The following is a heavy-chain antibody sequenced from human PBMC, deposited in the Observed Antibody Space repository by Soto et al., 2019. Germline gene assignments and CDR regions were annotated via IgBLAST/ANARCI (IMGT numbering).Heavy chain of an antibody. V-gene: IGHV3-11*01. CDR1: GFTFSDYY. CDR3: ARATCSSTSCYPRYYYYYGMDV. J-gene: IGHJ6*02. CDR2: ISSSGSTI. D-gene: IGHD2-2*01. Sequence: PGGSLRLSCAASGFTFSDYYMSWIRQAPGKGLEWVSYISSSGSTIYYADSVKGRFTISRDNAKNSLYLQMNSLRAEDTAVYYCARATCSSTSCYPRYYYYYGMDVWGQGTTVTVSS.